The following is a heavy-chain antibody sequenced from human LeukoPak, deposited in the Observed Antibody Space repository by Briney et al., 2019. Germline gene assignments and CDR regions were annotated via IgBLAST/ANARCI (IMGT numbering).Heavy chain of an antibody. Sequence: SGGSLRLSCAASGFTVSSNYMSWVRQAPGKGLEWVSYISSGSSIMYYADSVKGRFSISRDNAKNSLFLRMNSLRAEDTAVYYCARERDRAVDTAMALLHWGQGTLVTVSS. J-gene: IGHJ4*02. V-gene: IGHV3-48*01. CDR3: ARERDRAVDTAMALLH. CDR1: GFTVSSNY. D-gene: IGHD5-18*01. CDR2: ISSGSSIM.